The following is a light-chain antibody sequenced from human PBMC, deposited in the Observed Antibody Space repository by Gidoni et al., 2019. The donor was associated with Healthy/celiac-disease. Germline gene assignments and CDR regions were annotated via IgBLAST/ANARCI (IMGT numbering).Light chain of an antibody. CDR3: QQRSNWFT. J-gene: IGKJ4*01. CDR1: QSVSSY. V-gene: IGKV3-11*01. CDR2: DAS. Sequence: EIVLTQSPATLSLSPGERATLSCRASQSVSSYLAWYQQKPGQAPRLLIYDASNRATGIPARFSGSGSGTDFTLTISSLEPEDFAVYYCQQRSNWFTCXGXTKVEIK.